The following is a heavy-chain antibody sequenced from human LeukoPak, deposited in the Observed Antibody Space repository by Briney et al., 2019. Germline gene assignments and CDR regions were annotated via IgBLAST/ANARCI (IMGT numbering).Heavy chain of an antibody. D-gene: IGHD3-22*01. CDR2: ISAYNGNT. CDR3: ARRPTDSSGYYPYYYYGMDV. J-gene: IGHJ6*02. Sequence: ASVKVSCKASGYTFTNYGINWVRQAPGQGLEWMGWISAYNGNTNYAQSLQGRVTMTIDTSTNTAYMEVRSLRSDDTAVYYCARRPTDSSGYYPYYYYGMDVWGQGTTVTVSS. CDR1: GYTFTNYG. V-gene: IGHV1-18*01.